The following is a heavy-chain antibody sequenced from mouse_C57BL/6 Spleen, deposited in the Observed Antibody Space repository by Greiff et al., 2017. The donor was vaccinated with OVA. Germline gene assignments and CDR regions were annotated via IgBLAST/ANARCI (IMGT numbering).Heavy chain of an antibody. D-gene: IGHD2-3*01. CDR3: ARLILYDGHFDY. CDR2: IYPGDGDT. CDR1: GYAFSSSW. V-gene: IGHV1-82*01. J-gene: IGHJ2*01. Sequence: VQVVESGPELVKPGASVKISCKASGYAFSSSWMNWVKQRPGKGLEWIGRIYPGDGDTNYNGKFKGKATLTADKSSSTAYMQLSSLTSEDSAVYFCARLILYDGHFDYWGQGTTLTVSS.